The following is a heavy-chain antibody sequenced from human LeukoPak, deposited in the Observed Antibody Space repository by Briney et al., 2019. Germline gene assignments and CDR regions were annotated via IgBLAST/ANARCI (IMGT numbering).Heavy chain of an antibody. D-gene: IGHD4-17*01. V-gene: IGHV3-53*01. CDR3: ARTNPVYGDYDY. J-gene: IGHJ4*02. Sequence: GGSLRLSCAVSGFTVTDNYMSWVRQAPGKWLQWVSVIYPDGRTYYADSVKGRFTISRDISRNPLLLQMNSLRPDDTAVHYCARTNPVYGDYDYWGQGTLVTVSS. CDR1: GFTVTDNY. CDR2: IYPDGRT.